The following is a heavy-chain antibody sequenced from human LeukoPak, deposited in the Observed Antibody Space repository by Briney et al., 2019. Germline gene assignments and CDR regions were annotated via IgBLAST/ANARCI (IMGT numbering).Heavy chain of an antibody. CDR3: ARGSGSNYDFDY. CDR1: GSTFSNHA. V-gene: IGHV1-69*13. Sequence: SVKVSCKASGSTFSNHAFNWVRQAPGQGLEWMGGIIPVFGTTDYAQKFQGRVTITADESTSTAYMELSSLRSDDTAVYYCARGSGSNYDFDYWGQGTLVTVS. CDR2: IIPVFGTT. J-gene: IGHJ4*02. D-gene: IGHD3-10*01.